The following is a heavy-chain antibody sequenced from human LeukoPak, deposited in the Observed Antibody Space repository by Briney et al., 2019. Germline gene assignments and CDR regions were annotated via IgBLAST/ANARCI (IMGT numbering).Heavy chain of an antibody. CDR1: GFTFSSYW. CDR3: ARLDYVWESYRHPYFDY. J-gene: IGHJ4*02. Sequence: GGSLRLSCAASGFTFSSYWMHWVRQAPGKGLVWVSRINSDGSSTSYADSVKGRFTISRDNAKNTLYLQMNSLRAEDTAVYYCARLDYVWESYRHPYFDYWGQGTLVTVSS. V-gene: IGHV3-74*01. CDR2: INSDGSST. D-gene: IGHD3-16*02.